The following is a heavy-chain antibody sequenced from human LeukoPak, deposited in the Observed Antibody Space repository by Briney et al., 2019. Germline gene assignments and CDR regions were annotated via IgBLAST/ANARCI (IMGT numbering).Heavy chain of an antibody. J-gene: IGHJ4*02. CDR3: ASRRKDIVVVPAAIQGSDY. CDR2: IYYSGST. Sequence: PSETLSLTCTVSGGSISSSSYYWGWIRQPPGKGPEWIGSIYYSGSTYYNPSLKSRVTISVDTSKNQFSLKLSSVTAADTAVYYCASRRKDIVVVPAAIQGSDYWGQGTLVTVSS. V-gene: IGHV4-39*01. D-gene: IGHD2-2*02. CDR1: GGSISSSSYY.